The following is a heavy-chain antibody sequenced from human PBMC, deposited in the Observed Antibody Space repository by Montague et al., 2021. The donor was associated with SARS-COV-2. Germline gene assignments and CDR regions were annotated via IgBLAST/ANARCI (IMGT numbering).Heavy chain of an antibody. D-gene: IGHD2-8*01. V-gene: IGHV4-39*01. Sequence: SETLSLTCTVSGGSMMSPSFHWDRIRQAPGKGLDWIGSIYYGGTTYFNPSLRSRVTLSVDTPRIQLSLELSSVTAADTAVYYCARRLTVCTRYGKSGYFDYWGQGLLVTVSS. CDR2: IYYGGTT. CDR1: GGSMMSPSFH. J-gene: IGHJ4*02. CDR3: ARRLTVCTRYGKSGYFDY.